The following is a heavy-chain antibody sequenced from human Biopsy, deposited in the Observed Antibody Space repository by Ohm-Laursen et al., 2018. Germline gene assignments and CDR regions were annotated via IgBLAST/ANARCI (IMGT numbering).Heavy chain of an antibody. CDR3: ARSRNDLGGMHFDS. J-gene: IGHJ4*02. Sequence: SDTLSLTCSVSGASIKSFYWSWIRQSPGKGLQWIAFISHTGYTSYNPSLKSRVTISVDTSKSQFSLKLTSATVGDTAVYYCARSRNDLGGMHFDSWGQGSLVTVSS. V-gene: IGHV4-59*07. CDR2: ISHTGYT. CDR1: GASIKSFY.